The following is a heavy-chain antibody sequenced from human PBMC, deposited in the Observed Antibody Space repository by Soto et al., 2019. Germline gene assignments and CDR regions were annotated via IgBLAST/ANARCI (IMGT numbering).Heavy chain of an antibody. CDR2: ISRSGTTI. CDR1: GFTSSDDY. Sequence: QVQLVESGGGLVKPGGSLRLSCAASGFTSSDDYMSWISQAPGKGLECVSAISRSGTTIYYADSVKGRFTISRDKAKNSLYLPMNSLRAEDTAVYYCERDERGEGLPLWTRSGGQDGMDVWGQGTTVTVSS. V-gene: IGHV3-11*01. CDR3: ERDERGEGLPLWTRSGGQDGMDV. D-gene: IGHD2-21*01. J-gene: IGHJ6*02.